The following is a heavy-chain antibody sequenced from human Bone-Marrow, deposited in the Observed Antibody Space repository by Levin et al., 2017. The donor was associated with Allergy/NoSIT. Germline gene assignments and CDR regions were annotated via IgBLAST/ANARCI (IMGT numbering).Heavy chain of an antibody. CDR2: TSPNSGGA. CDR1: GYTFAGHH. D-gene: IGHD2-21*02. Sequence: GASVKVSCKASGYTFAGHHMHWLRQAPGQGLEWLGWTSPNSGGAKFSQKFQGRVTMTSDTSITTAYMELSRLTSDDTAIYYCARDPTLARRELAYCGGDCYPDIWGQGTMVTVSS. V-gene: IGHV1-2*02. CDR3: ARDPTLARRELAYCGGDCYPDI. J-gene: IGHJ3*02.